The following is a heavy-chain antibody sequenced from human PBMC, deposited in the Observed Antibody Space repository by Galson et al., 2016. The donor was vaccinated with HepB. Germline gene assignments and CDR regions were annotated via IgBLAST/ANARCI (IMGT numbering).Heavy chain of an antibody. D-gene: IGHD3-10*01. CDR2: ITRDRNT. CDR1: GLTFSTYN. CDR3: ASEIGIMTGRGSNRSNGTDI. V-gene: IGHV3-21*05. J-gene: IGHJ6*02. Sequence: SLRLSCAAFGLTFSTYNMNWVRQAPGKGLEWLSHITRDRNTYYADSVKGRFTTSSDNANNSLYLQMSSRREEDTAVYYCASEIGIMTGRGSNRSNGTDIWGQGTTVTVSS.